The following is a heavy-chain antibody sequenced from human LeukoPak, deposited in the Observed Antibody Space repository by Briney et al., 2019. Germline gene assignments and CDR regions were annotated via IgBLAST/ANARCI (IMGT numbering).Heavy chain of an antibody. CDR3: ARHLDPYGASSPFDY. J-gene: IGHJ4*02. CDR2: IYPADSDT. Sequence: GESLKISCKTSGYSFISYWIGWVRQMPGEGLEWMGIIYPADSDTRYSPSFQGQVTLSADKSISTAYLQWSSLKASDTAMYYCARHLDPYGASSPFDYWGQGTLVTVSS. CDR1: GYSFISYW. D-gene: IGHD6-13*01. V-gene: IGHV5-51*01.